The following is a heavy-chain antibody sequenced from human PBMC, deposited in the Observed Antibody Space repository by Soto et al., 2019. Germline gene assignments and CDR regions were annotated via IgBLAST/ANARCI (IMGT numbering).Heavy chain of an antibody. CDR3: AHLPYSSSWPFDY. J-gene: IGHJ4*02. V-gene: IGHV4-30-4*01. CDR1: GGSISSGDYY. Sequence: SETLCLSCTVSGGSISSGDYYWSWMRQPPGKGLEWIGYIYYSGSTYYNPSLKSRVTISVDTSKNQFSLKLSSVTAADTAVYYGAHLPYSSSWPFDYWGQGTLVTVSS. CDR2: IYYSGST. D-gene: IGHD6-13*01.